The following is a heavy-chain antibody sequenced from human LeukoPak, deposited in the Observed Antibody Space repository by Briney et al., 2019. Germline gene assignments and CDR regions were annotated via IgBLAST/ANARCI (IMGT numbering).Heavy chain of an antibody. Sequence: PSETLSLTCTVSGGSISSGSYYWSWIRQPAGKGLEWIGRIYTSGSTNYNPSLKSRVTISVDTSKNQFSLKLSSVTAADTAVYYCARAPVTVKDSFDIWGQGTMVTVSS. D-gene: IGHD4-11*01. V-gene: IGHV4-61*02. CDR1: GGSISSGSYY. J-gene: IGHJ3*02. CDR3: ARAPVTVKDSFDI. CDR2: IYTSGST.